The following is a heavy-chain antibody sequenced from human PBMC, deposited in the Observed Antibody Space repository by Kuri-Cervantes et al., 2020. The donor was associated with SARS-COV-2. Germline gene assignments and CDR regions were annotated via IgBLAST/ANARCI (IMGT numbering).Heavy chain of an antibody. CDR3: ARAVDTAMVTADAFDI. J-gene: IGHJ3*02. CDR1: GFSLSTSGMC. Sequence: SGPTLVKPTQTLTLSCTFSGFSLSTSGMCVSWIRQPPGKALEWLARIDWDDDKYYSTSLKSRLTITKDTSKNQVVLTMTNMDPVDTATYYCARAVDTAMVTADAFDIWGQGTMVTVSS. D-gene: IGHD5-18*01. CDR2: IDWDDDK. V-gene: IGHV2-70*11.